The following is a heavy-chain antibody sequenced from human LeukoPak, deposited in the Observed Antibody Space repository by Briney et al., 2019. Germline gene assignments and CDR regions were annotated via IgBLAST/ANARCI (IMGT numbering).Heavy chain of an antibody. D-gene: IGHD3-16*01. CDR2: IYYTAGS. CDR1: GGSVTNDNYF. J-gene: IGHJ5*02. CDR3: AGHYGP. Sequence: SETLSLTCTVSGGSVTNDNYFWSWTRQPPGEGLEWIAYIYYTAGSCYNPSLRSRVTMSIDTSRNQFSLKLSSVSAADTAVYYCAGHYGPWGQGTLVTVSS. V-gene: IGHV4-30-4*01.